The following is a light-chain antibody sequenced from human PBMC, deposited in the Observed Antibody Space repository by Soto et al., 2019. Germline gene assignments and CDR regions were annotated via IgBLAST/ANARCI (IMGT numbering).Light chain of an antibody. J-gene: IGKJ1*01. V-gene: IGKV1-5*01. CDR2: DAS. Sequence: DIQMTQSPSTLSASVGDRVTITCRASQSISSWLAWYQQKPRKAPKLLIYDASSLESGVPSRFGGSGSGTELTLTISRLQPDDFATYYCQQYNSYPRTFGQGTKVEIK. CDR1: QSISSW. CDR3: QQYNSYPRT.